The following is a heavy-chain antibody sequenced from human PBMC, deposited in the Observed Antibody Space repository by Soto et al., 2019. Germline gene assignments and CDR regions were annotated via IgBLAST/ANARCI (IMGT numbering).Heavy chain of an antibody. CDR3: TKIGPGAEELDY. CDR1: GFTFTNVW. J-gene: IGHJ4*02. D-gene: IGHD2-2*01. CDR2: IKGKTAGETI. Sequence: EVQLVESGGGLGKPGESLRLSCAASGFTFTNVWMSWVRQAPGKGLEWVGRIKGKTAGETIDYAAVLKGRITISRDDSNYTLYLQTNSLKPEDTAVYYCTKIGPGAEELDYWGRGTLVTVSS. V-gene: IGHV3-15*01.